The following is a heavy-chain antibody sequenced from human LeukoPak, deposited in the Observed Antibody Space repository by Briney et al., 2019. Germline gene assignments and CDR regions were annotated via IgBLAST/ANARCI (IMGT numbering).Heavy chain of an antibody. V-gene: IGHV3-30*14. CDR2: ISYDGSNK. CDR3: ARGQGRLGISSYHYMDV. J-gene: IGHJ6*03. Sequence: GGSLRLSCAASGFTFSSYAMHWVRQAPGKGLEWVAVISYDGSNKYYADSVKGRFTISRDNSKNTLYLQMNSLRAEDTAVYYCARGQGRLGISSYHYMDVWGKGTTVTVSS. D-gene: IGHD7-27*01. CDR1: GFTFSSYA.